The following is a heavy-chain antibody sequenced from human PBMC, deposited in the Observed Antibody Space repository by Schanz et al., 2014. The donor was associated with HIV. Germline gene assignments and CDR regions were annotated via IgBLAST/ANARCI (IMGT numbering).Heavy chain of an antibody. CDR2: ISGSGGST. J-gene: IGHJ6*02. CDR3: ASPLLYDSLDV. V-gene: IGHV3-NL1*01. Sequence: QVQLVESGGGVVQPGKSLRLSCAASGFSFSSYGMHWVRQAPGKGLEWVSGISGSGGSTYYADSVKGRFTISRDNSKNTLYLQMNSLRAEDTAVYYCASPLLYDSLDVWGQGTTVTVSS. D-gene: IGHD3-22*01. CDR1: GFSFSSYG.